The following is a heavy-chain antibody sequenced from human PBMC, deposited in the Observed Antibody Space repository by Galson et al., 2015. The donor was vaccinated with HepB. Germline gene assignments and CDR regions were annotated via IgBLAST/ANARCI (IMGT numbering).Heavy chain of an antibody. J-gene: IGHJ4*02. V-gene: IGHV3-23*01. CDR3: AKDSETFGERIPFDY. Sequence: SLSLSCAASGFSFSRYAMSWVRQAPGKRVEWVSAISSIGAGTHYGDSEKGRFTISRGNSKNTLHLQMNSLRAEDTAVYYCAKDSETFGERIPFDYWGQGTLVTVSS. CDR2: ISSIGAGT. CDR1: GFSFSRYA. D-gene: IGHD3-10*01.